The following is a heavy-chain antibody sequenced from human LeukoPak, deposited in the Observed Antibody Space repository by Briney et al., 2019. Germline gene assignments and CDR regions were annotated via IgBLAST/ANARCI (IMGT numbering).Heavy chain of an antibody. CDR3: ARDYSDGSGYYPLFDN. D-gene: IGHD3-22*01. CDR2: FYTSGST. CDR1: GGSISSHY. V-gene: IGHV4-4*07. J-gene: IGHJ4*02. Sequence: SETLSLTCTVSGGSISSHYWSWIRQPAGKGLEWIGRFYTSGSTNYNPSLRSRVSMSVDTSKNQFSLKLNSVTAADTAVYYCARDYSDGSGYYPLFDNWGQGTLVTVSS.